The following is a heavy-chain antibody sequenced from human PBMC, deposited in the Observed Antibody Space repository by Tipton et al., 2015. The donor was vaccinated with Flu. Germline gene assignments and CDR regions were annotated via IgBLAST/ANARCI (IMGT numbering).Heavy chain of an antibody. V-gene: IGHV4-4*02. Sequence: SLRLSCAVSGGSISSSNWWSWVRQPPGKGLEWIGEIYHSGGTNYNPSLKSRVTISVDKSKNQFSLKLSSVTAADTAVYYCASVAYGDLWGDFDYWGQGTLVTVSS. J-gene: IGHJ4*02. CDR1: GGSISSSNW. D-gene: IGHD4-17*01. CDR3: ASVAYGDLWGDFDY. CDR2: IYHSGGT.